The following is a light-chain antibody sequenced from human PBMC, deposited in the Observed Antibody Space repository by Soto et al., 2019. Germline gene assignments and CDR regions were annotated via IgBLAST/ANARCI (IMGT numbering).Light chain of an antibody. CDR1: ETVSSTN. J-gene: IGKJ5*01. CDR3: QQYGRSFA. Sequence: EVVLTQSPGTLSLSPGERGTLSCRASETVSSTNLAWYQQKPGQAPRLVISGASNRATGIPDRFNGSGSGTDFTLTISRLEAEDYAVYYCQQYGRSFAFGQGTRLEIK. CDR2: GAS. V-gene: IGKV3-20*01.